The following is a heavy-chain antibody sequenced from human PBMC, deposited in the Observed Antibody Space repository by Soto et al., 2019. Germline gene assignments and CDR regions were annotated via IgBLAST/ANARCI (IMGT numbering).Heavy chain of an antibody. V-gene: IGHV1-18*01. CDR2: ISAYNGNT. Sequence: ASVKVSCKASGYTFTSYGISWVRQAPGQGLEWMGWISAYNGNTNYAQKLQGRVTMTTDTSTSTAYMELRSLRSDDTAVYYCARDRGIAVAGHGGNYNYGMDVWGQGTTVTVSS. CDR3: ARDRGIAVAGHGGNYNYGMDV. J-gene: IGHJ6*02. CDR1: GYTFTSYG. D-gene: IGHD6-19*01.